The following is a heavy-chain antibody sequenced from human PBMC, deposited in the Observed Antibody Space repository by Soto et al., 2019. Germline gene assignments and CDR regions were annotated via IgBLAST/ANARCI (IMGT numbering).Heavy chain of an antibody. V-gene: IGHV3-23*01. CDR1: GFDFGAYA. D-gene: IGHD3-16*01. CDR3: AKDYRGLTSGSIIHAFDT. J-gene: IGHJ3*02. CDR2: ISATFGGT. Sequence: PGGSLRLSCVASGFDFGAYALNWVRQRPGKGLEWVSTISATFGGTYYANSVRGRFTISRDISKNPVFLRMTSLRAEDTAVYYCAKDYRGLTSGSIIHAFDTWGPGTMVTVSS.